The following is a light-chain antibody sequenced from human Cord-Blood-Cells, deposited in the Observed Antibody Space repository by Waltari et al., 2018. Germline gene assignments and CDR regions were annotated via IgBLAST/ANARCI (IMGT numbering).Light chain of an antibody. V-gene: IGKV1-39*01. CDR1: QSISSY. CDR3: QQSYSTPPT. CDR2: AAS. Sequence: DIQMTQSPSSLSASVGDRVTITCRPSQSISSYLNWYQQKPGKAPKLLIYAASSLQRGVPSRFSGSGSGTDFTLTISSLQPEDFATYYCQQSYSTPPTFGQGTKLEIK. J-gene: IGKJ2*01.